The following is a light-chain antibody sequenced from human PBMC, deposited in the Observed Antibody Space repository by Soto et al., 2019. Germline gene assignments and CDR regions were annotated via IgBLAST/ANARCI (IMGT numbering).Light chain of an antibody. J-gene: IGLJ1*01. Sequence: QSVLTQPPSASETPGQRVTISCSGSSSNVGSNTVNWYQQLPGTAPKLLMFGNDQRPSGVPDRFSGSKSGTSASLAISGLQSEDEADYYCISYTGSSTSYVFGSGTKLTVL. CDR3: ISYTGSSTSYV. V-gene: IGLV1-44*01. CDR2: GND. CDR1: SSNVGSNT.